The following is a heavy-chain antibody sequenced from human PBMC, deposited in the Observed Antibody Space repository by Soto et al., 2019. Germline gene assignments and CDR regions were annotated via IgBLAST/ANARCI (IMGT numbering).Heavy chain of an antibody. CDR2: IKSIGSGGTR. V-gene: IGHV3-15*01. J-gene: IGHJ4*02. CDR3: CWIHPINYYFDI. Sequence: PGGSLRLSCAASGFTFSDAWMSWVRQTPGKGPEWVGRIKSIGSGGTRDYAAPVKGRFTISRDDSKNTLFLQMNSLKPEDTAVYYCCWIHPINYYFDIWGQGTLVTVSS. CDR1: GFTFSDAW. D-gene: IGHD1-20*01.